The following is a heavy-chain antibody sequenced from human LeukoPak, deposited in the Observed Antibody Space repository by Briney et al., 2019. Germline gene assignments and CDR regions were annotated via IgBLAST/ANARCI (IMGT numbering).Heavy chain of an antibody. V-gene: IGHV4-59*01. D-gene: IGHD1-1*01. Sequence: SETLSLTCTVSGGSISSYYWSWIRQPPGKGLEWIGYIYYSGSTNYNPSLKSRVTISVDTSKNQFSLKLGSVTAADTAVYYCAREYSDAFDIWGQGTMVTVSS. CDR2: IYYSGST. CDR3: AREYSDAFDI. J-gene: IGHJ3*02. CDR1: GGSISSYY.